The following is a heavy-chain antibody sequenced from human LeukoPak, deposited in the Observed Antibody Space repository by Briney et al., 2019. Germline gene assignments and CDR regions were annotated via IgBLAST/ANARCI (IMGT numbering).Heavy chain of an antibody. D-gene: IGHD3-22*01. Sequence: ASVKVSCKGSGYTFTSYGISWVRQAPGQGLEWMGWSSAYNGNTNYAQKLQGRGTINTDTSTSTDYMELRGLRSDDTAVYYCAREGCDSSGYLGRGVCYWGQGTLVTVSS. CDR3: AREGCDSSGYLGRGVCY. V-gene: IGHV1-18*01. J-gene: IGHJ4*02. CDR2: SSAYNGNT. CDR1: GYTFTSYG.